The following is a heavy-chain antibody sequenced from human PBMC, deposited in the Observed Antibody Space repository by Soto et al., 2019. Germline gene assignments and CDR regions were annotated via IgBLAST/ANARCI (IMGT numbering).Heavy chain of an antibody. CDR3: ARLSGGTTYYYMDV. V-gene: IGHV3-7*01. Sequence: GGSLRLSCAASGFTFSNYWMSWVRQAPGKGLEWVANIKQDGSEIYYVDSVKGRFTISRDNAKNSLYLQMNSLRAEDTAMYYCARLSGGTTYYYMDVWVIGATVTVSS. J-gene: IGHJ6*03. CDR2: IKQDGSEI. D-gene: IGHD3-16*02. CDR1: GFTFSNYW.